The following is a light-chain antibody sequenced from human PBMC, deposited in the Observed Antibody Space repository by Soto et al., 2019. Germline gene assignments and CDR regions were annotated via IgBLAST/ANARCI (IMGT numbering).Light chain of an antibody. J-gene: IGLJ3*02. Sequence: QSALTQPRSVSGSPGQSVTISCTGTSRDVGNYNYVSWYQQHPGKAPKLMIYDVSKRPSGVPDRFSGSKSGNTASLTISGLQAEDEADYYCCSYAGSYTWVFGGGTKRTVL. V-gene: IGLV2-11*01. CDR2: DVS. CDR1: SRDVGNYNY. CDR3: CSYAGSYTWV.